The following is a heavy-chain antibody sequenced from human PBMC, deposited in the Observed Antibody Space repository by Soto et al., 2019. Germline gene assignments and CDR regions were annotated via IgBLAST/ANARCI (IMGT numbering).Heavy chain of an antibody. J-gene: IGHJ3*02. CDR2: INPNSGGT. CDR3: ARGDDYYDSSGNGDAFDI. Sequence: ASVKVSCKASGYTFTGYYMHWVRHAPGQGLEWMVWINPNSGGTNYAQKFQGWVTMTRDTSISTAYMELSRLRSDDTAVYYCARGDDYYDSSGNGDAFDIWGQGTMVTVSS. CDR1: GYTFTGYY. D-gene: IGHD3-22*01. V-gene: IGHV1-2*04.